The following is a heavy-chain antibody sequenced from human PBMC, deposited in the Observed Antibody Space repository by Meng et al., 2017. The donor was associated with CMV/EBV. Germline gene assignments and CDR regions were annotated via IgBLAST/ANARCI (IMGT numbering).Heavy chain of an antibody. D-gene: IGHD3-3*01. J-gene: IGHJ3*02. CDR2: IKKDGSEK. V-gene: IGHV3-7*01. Sequence: ESLKIPRSASGFTFSSYWMSGVRQAPGKGLEWVANIKKDGSEKYYVDSVKGRFTISRDNAKNSLYLQMNSLRAEDTAVYYCARGNNYDFWSGDAFDIWGQGTMVTVSS. CDR1: GFTFSSYW. CDR3: ARGNNYDFWSGDAFDI.